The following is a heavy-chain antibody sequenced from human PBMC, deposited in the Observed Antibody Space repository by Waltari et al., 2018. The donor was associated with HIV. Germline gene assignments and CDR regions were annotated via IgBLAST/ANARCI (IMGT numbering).Heavy chain of an antibody. D-gene: IGHD3-3*01. CDR1: GFSFSSHW. CDR3: TRDDYDFWSGSRRDFYYGMDV. Sequence: EVQLVETGGELVQSGGSLRLSCEASGFSFSSHWMHWVRQAPGVGVVWGSRMNGDGGDVTYAGFRKGRFTRYRDNAKNTLFLQKNSLRVDDTGIYCCTRDDYDFWSGSRRDFYYGMDVWGQGTTVSVSS. J-gene: IGHJ6*02. V-gene: IGHV3-74*01. CDR2: MNGDGGDV.